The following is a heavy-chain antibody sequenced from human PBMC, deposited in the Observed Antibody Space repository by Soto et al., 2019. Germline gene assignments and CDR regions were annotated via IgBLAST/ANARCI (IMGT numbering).Heavy chain of an antibody. J-gene: IGHJ6*03. CDR1: GGSISSGGYY. Sequence: QVQLQESGPGLVKPSQTLSLTCTVSGGSISSGGYYCSWIRQHPGKGLEWIGYIYYSGSTYYNPSLKSRVTISVDTSKNQFSLKLSSVTAADTAVYYCARDSGRKYQRALYYYYYYDMDVWGKGTTVTVSS. CDR2: IYYSGST. D-gene: IGHD3-10*01. CDR3: ARDSGRKYQRALYYYYYYDMDV. V-gene: IGHV4-31*03.